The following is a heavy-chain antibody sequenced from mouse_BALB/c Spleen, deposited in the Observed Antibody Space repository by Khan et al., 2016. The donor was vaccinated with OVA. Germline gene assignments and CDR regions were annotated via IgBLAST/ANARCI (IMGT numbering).Heavy chain of an antibody. CDR2: INPCNGYY. CDR1: GYTFTSYT. Sequence: QVQLQQSGAELARPGASVKMSCKASGYTFTSYTNHWIKLRPGQGLELIGFINPCNGYYYYNQKFKDKATLTSDKSSTTVYMQLSSLTSDDSAVYNCVRDGAYHRNDGWFAYWGQGTLVTVSA. CDR3: VRDGAYHRNDGWFAY. V-gene: IGHV1-4*01. D-gene: IGHD2-14*01. J-gene: IGHJ3*01.